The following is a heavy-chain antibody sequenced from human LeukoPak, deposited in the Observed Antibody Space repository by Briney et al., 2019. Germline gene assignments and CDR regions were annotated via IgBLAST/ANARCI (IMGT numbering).Heavy chain of an antibody. Sequence: GGSLRLSCAASGFTFSNYAMSWVRQAPGKGLEWVSGTTGSGSSTYYADSVKGRFIISRDNSENTLPLRMNSLRAEDTAVYYCAKVKDIMVTVGGLIVIPYYMDVWGTGTTVTVSS. CDR2: TTGSGSST. CDR1: GFTFSNYA. CDR3: AKVKDIMVTVGGLIVIPYYMDV. V-gene: IGHV3-23*01. D-gene: IGHD3-16*02. J-gene: IGHJ6*03.